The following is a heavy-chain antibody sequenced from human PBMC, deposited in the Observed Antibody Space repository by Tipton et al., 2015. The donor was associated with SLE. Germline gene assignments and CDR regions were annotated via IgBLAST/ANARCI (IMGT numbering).Heavy chain of an antibody. J-gene: IGHJ3*02. V-gene: IGHV4-39*01. CDR2: IYYTERT. CDR1: GGSISTTTYY. CDR3: ASQMGRGLWAFDI. D-gene: IGHD3-10*01. Sequence: LRLSCTVSGGSISTTTYYWGWIRQSPGKGLEWIASIYYTERTYYNPSLKSRVTISIDTSKNQFSLKMTSVTAADTAVYYCASQMGRGLWAFDIWGQGTLVTVSS.